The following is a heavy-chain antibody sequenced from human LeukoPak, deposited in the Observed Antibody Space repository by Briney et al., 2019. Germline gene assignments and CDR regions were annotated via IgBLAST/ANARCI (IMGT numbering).Heavy chain of an antibody. V-gene: IGHV4-59*08. CDR3: ARQSISGYFDY. J-gene: IGHJ4*02. D-gene: IGHD2-21*01. CDR1: GGSISSYY. CDR2: IYYSGST. Sequence: SETLSLTCTVSGGSISSYYWSWIRQPPGKGLEWIGYIYYSGSTNYKSSLKSRVTISVDTSKNQFSLKLSSVTAADTAVYYCARQSISGYFDYWGQGTLVTVSS.